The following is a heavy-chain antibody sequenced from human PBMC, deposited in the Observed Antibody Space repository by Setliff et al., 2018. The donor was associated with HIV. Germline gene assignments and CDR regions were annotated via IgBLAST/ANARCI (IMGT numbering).Heavy chain of an antibody. V-gene: IGHV4-38-2*01. Sequence: ETLSLTCAVSGYSISRGYFWVWVWQPPGKGLEWIGTMYFSGNARNSPSLKSRVTISVDTSKNQFSLKLNSVTAADTAVYYCARQGAQQELTPYYSYGMDVWGQGTTVTVSS. J-gene: IGHJ6*02. CDR1: GYSISRGYF. CDR3: ARQGAQQELTPYYSYGMDV. CDR2: MYFSGNA. D-gene: IGHD3-16*01.